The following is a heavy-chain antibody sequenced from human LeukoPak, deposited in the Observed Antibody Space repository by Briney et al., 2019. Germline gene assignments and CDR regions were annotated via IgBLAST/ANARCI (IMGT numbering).Heavy chain of an antibody. Sequence: SETLSLTCAVSGXSISRNSYYWGWIRQPPGQGLELIGSIYYSGGSTHYNPSLKSRVTISLDTSKNQFSLNLSSVSAADTAVYFCARLESARPDYWGQGTLVTVSS. CDR1: GXSISRNSYY. V-gene: IGHV4-39*01. CDR3: ARLESARPDY. J-gene: IGHJ4*02. CDR2: IYYSGGST. D-gene: IGHD6-6*01.